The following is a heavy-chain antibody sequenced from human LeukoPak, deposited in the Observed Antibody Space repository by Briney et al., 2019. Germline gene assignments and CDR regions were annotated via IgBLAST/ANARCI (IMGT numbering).Heavy chain of an antibody. CDR3: ARTTVTLFPPDY. Sequence: PGGSLRLSCAASGFTFSSYAMHWDRQAPGKGLEWVAVISYDGSNKYYADSVKGRFTISRDNSKNTLYLQMNSLRAEDTAVYYCARTTVTLFPPDYWGQGTLVTVSS. CDR1: GFTFSSYA. D-gene: IGHD4-17*01. J-gene: IGHJ4*02. V-gene: IGHV3-30-3*01. CDR2: ISYDGSNK.